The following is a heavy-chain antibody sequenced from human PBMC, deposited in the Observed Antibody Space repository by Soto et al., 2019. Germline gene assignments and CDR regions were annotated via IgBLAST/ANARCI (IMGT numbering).Heavy chain of an antibody. CDR2: IMPILGIA. D-gene: IGHD6-13*01. J-gene: IGHJ4*02. Sequence: QVQLVQSGAEVKKPGSSVKVSCKASGGTFSSYTISWVRQAPGQGLEWMGRIMPILGIANYAQKFQGRVTITADKSTSTAYMELSSLRSEDTAVYYCARVAAAGIDYWGQGTLVTVSS. CDR1: GGTFSSYT. V-gene: IGHV1-69*02. CDR3: ARVAAAGIDY.